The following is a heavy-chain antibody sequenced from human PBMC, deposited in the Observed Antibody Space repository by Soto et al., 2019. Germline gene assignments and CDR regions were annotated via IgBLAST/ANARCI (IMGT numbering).Heavy chain of an antibody. Sequence: EVDLVESGGGLVLPGGSLRLSCAASRFTFSNYEMNWVRQAPGKGLEWVSYISSSGSTTYYADSLKGRFTISRDNAKNSLYLQMNSLRAEDTAVYYCATRSGGGGAFDIWGQGKMVTVSS. D-gene: IGHD3-10*01. CDR1: RFTFSNYE. V-gene: IGHV3-48*03. CDR3: ATRSGGGGAFDI. J-gene: IGHJ3*02. CDR2: ISSSGSTT.